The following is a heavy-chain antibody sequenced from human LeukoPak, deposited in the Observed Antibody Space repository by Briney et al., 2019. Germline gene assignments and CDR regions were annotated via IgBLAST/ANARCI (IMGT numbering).Heavy chain of an antibody. Sequence: PSETLSLTCTVSGGSISSSSYYWGWIRQPPGKGLEWIGSIYYSGSTNYNPSLKSLVTISVDTSKNQFSLKLSSVTAADTAVYYCARGLVPAATRPRARRFDPWGQGTLVTVSS. D-gene: IGHD2-2*01. CDR2: IYYSGST. CDR1: GGSISSSSYY. J-gene: IGHJ5*02. CDR3: ARGLVPAATRPRARRFDP. V-gene: IGHV4-39*07.